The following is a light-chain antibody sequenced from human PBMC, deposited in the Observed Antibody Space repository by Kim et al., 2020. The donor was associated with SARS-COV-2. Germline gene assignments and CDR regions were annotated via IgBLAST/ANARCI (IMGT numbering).Light chain of an antibody. CDR3: FSYAGNYTFV. J-gene: IGLJ1*01. V-gene: IGLV2-11*03. CDR1: SSDVGGHNY. CDR2: DVS. Sequence: GQSVTISGTGTSSDVGGHNYVSWYQQHPGKAPKLMMYDVSKRPSGVPDRFSGSKSGNTASLTISGLQAEDEADYYCFSYAGNYTFVFGTGTKVTVL.